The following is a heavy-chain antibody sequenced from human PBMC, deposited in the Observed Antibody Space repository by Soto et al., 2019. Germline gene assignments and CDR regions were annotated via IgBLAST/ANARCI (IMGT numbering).Heavy chain of an antibody. J-gene: IGHJ4*02. Sequence: EVQLLESGGGLVQPGGSLRLSCAASGFTFSNYVMAWLRLSPLRGLEWVSSISGHSDRTYYTDSVKGRFTISRDNSKNTLYLQMNTLRAEDTAIYYCAKYTFGSIPNCWGQGTLVTVSS. CDR2: ISGHSDRT. CDR3: AKYTFGSIPNC. D-gene: IGHD2-2*01. CDR1: GFTFSNYV. V-gene: IGHV3-23*01.